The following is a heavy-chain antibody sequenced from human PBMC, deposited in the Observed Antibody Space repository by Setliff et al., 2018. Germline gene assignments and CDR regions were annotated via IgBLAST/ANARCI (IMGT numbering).Heavy chain of an antibody. Sequence: QPGGSLRLSCAASGFTFSDYNMNWVRQAPGKGLEWLSYISSSSGTIFYADSVKGRFSISRDSAKSSLFLQMNSLRGEDTAVYYCARSRRPRRLQSDFDHWGQGTLVTVSS. CDR2: ISSSSGTI. CDR3: ARSRRPRRLQSDFDH. D-gene: IGHD6-25*01. J-gene: IGHJ4*02. CDR1: GFTFSDYN. V-gene: IGHV3-48*01.